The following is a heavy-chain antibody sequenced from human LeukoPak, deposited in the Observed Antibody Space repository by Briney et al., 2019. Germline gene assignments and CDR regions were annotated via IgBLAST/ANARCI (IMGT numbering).Heavy chain of an antibody. CDR3: ARDRIEDWFDP. CDR1: GYTFTSYY. J-gene: IGHJ5*02. V-gene: IGHV1-46*01. Sequence: ASVKVSCKASGYTFTSYYMHWVRQAPGQGLEWMGIINPSGGSTSYAQKFQGRVTMTRNTSISTAYMELSSLRSEDTAVYYCARDRIEDWFDPWGQGTLVTVSS. CDR2: INPSGGST. D-gene: IGHD1-26*01.